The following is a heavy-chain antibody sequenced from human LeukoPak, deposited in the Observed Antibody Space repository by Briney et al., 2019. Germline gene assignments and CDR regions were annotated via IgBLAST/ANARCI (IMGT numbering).Heavy chain of an antibody. Sequence: SETLSLTCTVSAGSISSSSHHWGWIRQSPGKGLEWIGSVYYGRTTYYNPSLNSRVTIFVVTSKNQLSLKLSSVTAADTAVYYCARAVSTYYYDSSGYTRFDPWGQGTLVTVSS. CDR1: AGSISSSSHH. CDR2: VYYGRTT. V-gene: IGHV4-39*07. CDR3: ARAVSTYYYDSSGYTRFDP. J-gene: IGHJ5*02. D-gene: IGHD3-22*01.